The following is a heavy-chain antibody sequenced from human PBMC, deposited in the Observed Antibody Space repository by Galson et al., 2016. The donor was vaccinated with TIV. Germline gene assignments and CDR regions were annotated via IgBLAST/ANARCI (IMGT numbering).Heavy chain of an antibody. D-gene: IGHD1-14*01. Sequence: ETLSLTCGVSGYSISSGSFWGWVRQSPGKGLEWIGSISHSGNAHYNPSLMSRVTMSVDTSKNQFSLKLRSVTAADTAVSYCTRDHPLSTVFIAYPGKTYHGLDVWGQGTAVTVSS. V-gene: IGHV4-38-2*02. CDR1: GYSISSGSF. J-gene: IGHJ6*02. CDR3: TRDHPLSTVFIAYPGKTYHGLDV. CDR2: ISHSGNA.